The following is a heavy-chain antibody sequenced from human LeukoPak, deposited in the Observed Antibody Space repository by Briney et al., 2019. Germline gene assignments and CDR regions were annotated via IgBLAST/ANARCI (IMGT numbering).Heavy chain of an antibody. CDR1: GGSISSYY. CDR3: ARDYYDSSGYPFCDY. CDR2: IYTSGST. J-gene: IGHJ4*02. V-gene: IGHV4-4*07. Sequence: ASETLSHTCTVSGGSISSYYWSWIRQPAGKGLEWIGRIYTSGSTTYNPSLKSRVTMSADTSKNQLSLKLSSVTAADTAVYYCARDYYDSSGYPFCDYWGQGTLVTVSS. D-gene: IGHD3-22*01.